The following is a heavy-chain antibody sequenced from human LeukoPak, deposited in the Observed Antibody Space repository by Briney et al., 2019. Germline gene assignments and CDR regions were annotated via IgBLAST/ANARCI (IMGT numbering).Heavy chain of an antibody. V-gene: IGHV3-21*01. J-gene: IGHJ4*02. Sequence: GGSLRLSCAASGFTFSTYTMNWVRQAPGEGLEWVSSISRSSDYFYYADSVKGRFTISRDNAKNSLYLQMNNLRAEDTAVYYCARDYMVIDLDFWGQGTLVTVSS. CDR3: ARDYMVIDLDF. CDR2: ISRSSDYF. CDR1: GFTFSTYT. D-gene: IGHD2-21*01.